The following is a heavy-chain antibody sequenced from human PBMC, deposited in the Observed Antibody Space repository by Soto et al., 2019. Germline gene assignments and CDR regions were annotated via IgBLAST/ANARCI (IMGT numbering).Heavy chain of an antibody. CDR2: ISYDGSNK. Sequence: PVGSLRLSCAASGFTFSSYAMHWVRQAPGKGLEWVAVISYDGSNKYYADSVKGRFTISRDNSKNTLYLQMNSLRAEDTAVYYCARALQTIFGVVSLSAPFDPWGRGTLVTVSS. V-gene: IGHV3-30-3*01. D-gene: IGHD3-3*01. CDR1: GFTFSSYA. J-gene: IGHJ5*02. CDR3: ARALQTIFGVVSLSAPFDP.